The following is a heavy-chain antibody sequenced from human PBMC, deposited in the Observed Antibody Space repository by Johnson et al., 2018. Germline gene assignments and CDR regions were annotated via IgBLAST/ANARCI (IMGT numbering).Heavy chain of an antibody. CDR2: MNPNSGNT. CDR3: ARAGGPEGDGDYVGLNSYYYYMDV. V-gene: IGHV1-8*01. CDR1: GYTFTSYD. Sequence: QVQLVQSGAEVKKPGASVKVSCKASGYTFTSYDINWVRQATGQGLEWMGWMNPNSGNTGYAQKFQGRVTMTRNTSISTAYMELSSLRSEDRAGYYCARAGGPEGDGDYVGLNSYYYYMDVWGKGTTVTVSS. J-gene: IGHJ6*03. D-gene: IGHD4-17*01.